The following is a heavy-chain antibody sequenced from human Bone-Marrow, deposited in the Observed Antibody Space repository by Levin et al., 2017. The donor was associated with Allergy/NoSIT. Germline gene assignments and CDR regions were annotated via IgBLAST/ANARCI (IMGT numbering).Heavy chain of an antibody. CDR2: IKSKTDDGTT. V-gene: IGHV3-15*01. J-gene: IGHJ4*02. Sequence: PGGSLRLSCAASGFTFTNAWMSWVRQAPGKGLEWVGRIKSKTDDGTTDYAAPVKGRFTISRDDSQNTLYLQMNSLKTEDTAVYYCTAHQEWFEYWGQGTLVTVSS. CDR1: GFTFTNAW. CDR3: TAHQEWFEY. D-gene: IGHD3-3*01.